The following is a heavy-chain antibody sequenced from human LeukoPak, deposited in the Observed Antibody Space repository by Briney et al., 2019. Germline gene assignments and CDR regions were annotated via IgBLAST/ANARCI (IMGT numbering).Heavy chain of an antibody. CDR1: GFTFSSYW. D-gene: IGHD4-23*01. CDR2: IKHDGSEK. Sequence: PGGSLRLSCAASGFTFSSYWMSWVRQAPGKGLEWVANIKHDGSEKYYVDSVKGRFTISRDNAKDSLYLQMNSLRAQDTAVYYCARGRGGNPDYWGQGTLVTVSS. V-gene: IGHV3-7*01. J-gene: IGHJ4*02. CDR3: ARGRGGNPDY.